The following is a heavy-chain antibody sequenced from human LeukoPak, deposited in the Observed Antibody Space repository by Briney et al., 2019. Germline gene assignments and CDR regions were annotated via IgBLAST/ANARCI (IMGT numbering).Heavy chain of an antibody. Sequence: PSETLSLTCTVSGGSISSYYWSWLRQPPCQGPDWLGYIYYSGSTNYNPSLKSRVTISVDTSKNQFSLKLSSVTAADTAVYYCARDRGEMATIGYFDYWGQGTLVTVSS. J-gene: IGHJ4*02. D-gene: IGHD5-12*01. CDR1: GGSISSYY. CDR2: IYYSGST. CDR3: ARDRGEMATIGYFDY. V-gene: IGHV4-59*01.